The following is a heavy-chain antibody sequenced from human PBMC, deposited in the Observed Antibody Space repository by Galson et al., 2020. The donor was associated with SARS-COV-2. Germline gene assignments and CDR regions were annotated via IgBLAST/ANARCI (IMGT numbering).Heavy chain of an antibody. D-gene: IGHD3-10*01. CDR2: IWYDGRNK. V-gene: IGHV3-30*02. Sequence: GGSLRLSCTASGFTFSSYGMHWVRQAPGKGLEWVAVIWYDGRNKYYADSVKGRFTIFRDNSKNTLYLQMNTLRVEDTAVYYCAKDMEGVTSSYFDYWGQGTLVTVSS. CDR1: GFTFSSYG. J-gene: IGHJ4*02. CDR3: AKDMEGVTSSYFDY.